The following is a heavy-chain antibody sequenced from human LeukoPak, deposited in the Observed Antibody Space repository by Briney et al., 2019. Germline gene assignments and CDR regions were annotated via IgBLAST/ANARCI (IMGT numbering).Heavy chain of an antibody. J-gene: IGHJ3*02. Sequence: PSETLSLTCTVSGGSISSNYWSWIRQPAGKGLEWIGRIYTSGSTNYSPSLKSRVTMSVDTSKNQFSLKLSSVTAADTAVYYCARGPARGGNSHAFDMWGRGTMVTVSS. CDR2: IYTSGST. V-gene: IGHV4-4*07. D-gene: IGHD4-23*01. CDR1: GGSISSNY. CDR3: ARGPARGGNSHAFDM.